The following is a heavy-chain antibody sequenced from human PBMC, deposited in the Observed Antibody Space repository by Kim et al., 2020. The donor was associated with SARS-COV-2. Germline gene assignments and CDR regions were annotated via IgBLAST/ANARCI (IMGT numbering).Heavy chain of an antibody. V-gene: IGHV1-46*01. Sequence: SYAQKFQGRVTMTRDTSTSTVYMELSSLRSEDTAVYYCARDVDTAMGEDYWGQGTLVTVSS. J-gene: IGHJ4*02. CDR3: ARDVDTAMGEDY. D-gene: IGHD5-18*01.